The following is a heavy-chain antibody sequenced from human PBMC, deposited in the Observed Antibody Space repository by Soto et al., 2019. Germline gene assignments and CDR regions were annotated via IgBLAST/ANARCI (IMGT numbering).Heavy chain of an antibody. J-gene: IGHJ4*02. V-gene: IGHV4-30-4*01. CDR2: IYYSGTT. CDR3: ASRGGYQLLFDY. Sequence: SETLSLTCSVSGGSITSAGSFWNWIRQPPGKGLEWIGYIYYSGTTYYNPSLKSRLTMSVDTSKNQFSLRLSSLTAADTAVYYCASRGGYQLLFDYWGQGTLVTVSS. CDR1: GGSITSAGSF. D-gene: IGHD2-2*01.